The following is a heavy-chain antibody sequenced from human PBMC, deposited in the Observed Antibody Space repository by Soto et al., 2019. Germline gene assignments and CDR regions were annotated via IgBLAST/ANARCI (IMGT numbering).Heavy chain of an antibody. CDR1: GYSISSGYY. V-gene: IGHV4-38-2*01. CDR2: IYHSGST. D-gene: IGHD3-10*01. J-gene: IGHJ5*02. Sequence: KSSETLSLTCAVSGYSISSGYYWDWIRQPPGKGLGWIGSIYHSGSTYYNVSLKSRVTISVDTSKNQFSLNLSSVTAADTAVYYCARGFGSGTSNWFDPWGQGALVTVSS. CDR3: ARGFGSGTSNWFDP.